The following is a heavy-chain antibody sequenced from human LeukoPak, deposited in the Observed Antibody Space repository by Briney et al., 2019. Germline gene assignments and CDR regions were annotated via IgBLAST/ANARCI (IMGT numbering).Heavy chain of an antibody. D-gene: IGHD7-27*01. Sequence: PGGSLRLSCAASGFIFNDHYMTWIRQAPGKGLEWVSYISGSGTTIYYADSVKGRFTISRDNAKNSLYLQMNSLRAEDTAVYYCARDLNWETYWGQGTLVSVSS. CDR3: ARDLNWETY. V-gene: IGHV3-11*04. J-gene: IGHJ4*02. CDR1: GFIFNDHY. CDR2: ISGSGTTI.